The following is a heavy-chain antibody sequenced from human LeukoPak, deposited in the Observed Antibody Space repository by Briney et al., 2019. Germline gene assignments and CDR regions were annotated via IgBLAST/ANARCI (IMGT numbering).Heavy chain of an antibody. J-gene: IGHJ6*02. V-gene: IGHV3-23*01. CDR3: AKDVVVVPYYYYYYGMDV. CDR2: ISGSGGST. CDR1: GFTFSSYA. Sequence: GGSLRLSCAASGFTFSSYAMSWVRQAPGKGLEWVSAISGSGGSTYYADSVKGRFTISRGNSKNTLYLQMNSLRAEDTAVYYCAKDVVVVPYYYYYYGMDVWGQGTTVTVSS. D-gene: IGHD2-15*01.